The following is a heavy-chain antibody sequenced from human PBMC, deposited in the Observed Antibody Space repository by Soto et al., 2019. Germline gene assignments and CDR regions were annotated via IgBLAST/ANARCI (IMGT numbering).Heavy chain of an antibody. CDR2: IYYSGST. J-gene: IGHJ3*02. CDR1: GGSISSGDYY. V-gene: IGHV4-30-4*01. D-gene: IGHD3-10*01. Sequence: LCGGSISSGDYYWSWIRQPPGKGLEWIGYIYYSGSTYYNPSLKSRVTISVDTSKNQFSLKLSSVTAADTAVYYCARDQIGGSGLNDAFDIWGQGTMVTVSS. CDR3: ARDQIGGSGLNDAFDI.